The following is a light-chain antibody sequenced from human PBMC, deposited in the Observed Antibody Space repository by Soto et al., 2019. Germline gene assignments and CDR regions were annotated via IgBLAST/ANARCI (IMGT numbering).Light chain of an antibody. J-gene: IGLJ1*01. CDR1: SSDVGGHNY. CDR2: EVT. V-gene: IGLV2-14*01. CDR3: SSYTFTSTLYV. Sequence: QSVLTHPASVSGSPGQSITISCTGTSSDVGGHNYVAWYQQHPGKAPKLMIYEVTNRPSGVSSRFSGSKSGNTASMTISGLQAEDEADYYCSSYTFTSTLYVFGTGTKVTVL.